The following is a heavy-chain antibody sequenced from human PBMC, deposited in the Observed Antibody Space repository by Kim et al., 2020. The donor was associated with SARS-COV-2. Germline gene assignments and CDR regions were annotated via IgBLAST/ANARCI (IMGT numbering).Heavy chain of an antibody. Sequence: TYDNPSLKSRVTISVDTSKNQFSLKLSSVTAADTAVYYCARVGFENYFDYWGQGTLVTVSS. CDR2: T. J-gene: IGHJ4*02. CDR3: ARVGFENYFDY. V-gene: IGHV4-39*07. D-gene: IGHD3-10*01.